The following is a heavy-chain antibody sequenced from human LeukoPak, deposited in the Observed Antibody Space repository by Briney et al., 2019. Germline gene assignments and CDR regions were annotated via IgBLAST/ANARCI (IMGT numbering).Heavy chain of an antibody. CDR3: ARHYYDSSGYFGPHDAFDI. CDR2: INHSGST. CDR1: GGSFSGHY. D-gene: IGHD3-22*01. J-gene: IGHJ3*02. V-gene: IGHV4-34*01. Sequence: SETLSLTCAVYGGSFSGHYWSWIRQPPGKGLEWIGEINHSGSTNYNPSLKSRVTISVDTSKNQFSLKLSSVTAADTAVYYCARHYYDSSGYFGPHDAFDIWGQGTMVTVSS.